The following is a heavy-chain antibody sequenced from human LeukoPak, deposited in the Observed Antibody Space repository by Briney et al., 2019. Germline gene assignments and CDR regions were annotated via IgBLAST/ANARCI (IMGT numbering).Heavy chain of an antibody. J-gene: IGHJ2*01. CDR1: GFTFSSYS. D-gene: IGHD5-18*01. CDR3: ARDGSYGRGFWYFDL. Sequence: GGSLRLSCAASGFTFSSYSMNWVRQAPGKGLEWVSYISSSSSTIYYADSVKGRFTISRDNAKNSLYLQMNSLRAEDTAVYYCARDGSYGRGFWYFDLWGRGTLVTVSS. V-gene: IGHV3-48*04. CDR2: ISSSSSTI.